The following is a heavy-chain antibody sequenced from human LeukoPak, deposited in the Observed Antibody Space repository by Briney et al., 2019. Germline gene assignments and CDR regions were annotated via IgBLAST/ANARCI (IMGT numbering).Heavy chain of an antibody. CDR2: IYPGDSDT. V-gene: IGHV5-51*01. CDR1: GYSFTSYW. J-gene: IGHJ3*02. D-gene: IGHD2-2*01. Sequence: GGSLKISCKGSGYSFTSYWIGWVRQMPGKGLEWMGIIYPGDSDTRYSPSFQGQVTISADKSISTAYLQWSSLKASDTAMYYCARRYCSSTSCYAFDIWGQGTMVTVSS. CDR3: ARRYCSSTSCYAFDI.